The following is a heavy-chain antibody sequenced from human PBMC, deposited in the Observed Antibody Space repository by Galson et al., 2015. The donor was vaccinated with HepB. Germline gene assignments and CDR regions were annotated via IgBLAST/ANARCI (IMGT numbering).Heavy chain of an antibody. V-gene: IGHV3-30-3*01. J-gene: IGHJ4*02. CDR3: GRDRGTVVTLVVY. CDR2: ISSDGSNK. CDR1: GITFTTYA. Sequence: SLRLSCAASGITFTTYAMSWVRRTPGKGLEWVAVISSDGSNKYYSDSVKGQFTISRDNSKNTLYLQMNSLRAEDTAVYYCGRDRGTVVTLVVYWGQGTLVTVS. D-gene: IGHD4-23*01.